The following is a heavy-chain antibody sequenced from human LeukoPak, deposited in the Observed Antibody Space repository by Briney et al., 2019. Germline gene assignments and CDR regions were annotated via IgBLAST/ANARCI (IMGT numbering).Heavy chain of an antibody. J-gene: IGHJ6*03. V-gene: IGHV1-18*01. Sequence: ASVKVSCKASGYTFTSYGISWVRQAPGQGLEWMGWISAYNGNTNYAQKLQGRVTMTTDTSTSTAYMELRSLRSDDTAVYYCARRAMVRGVMDYYYMDVWGKGTTVTISS. CDR2: ISAYNGNT. CDR1: GYTFTSYG. D-gene: IGHD3-10*01. CDR3: ARRAMVRGVMDYYYMDV.